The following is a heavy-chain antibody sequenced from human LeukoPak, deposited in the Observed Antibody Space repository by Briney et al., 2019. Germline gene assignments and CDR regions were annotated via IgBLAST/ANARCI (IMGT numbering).Heavy chain of an antibody. J-gene: IGHJ3*02. CDR3: ATYLGVTAAFDI. CDR1: GASIGSYY. V-gene: IGHV4-59*01. CDR2: FFYSGRT. Sequence: SETLSLTCTVSGASIGSYYWSWIRQSPGKGLEWVGYFFYSGRTNYNPSLKSRVTISEDTSKNQFSLKLTSATAADTAVYYCATYLGVTAAFDIWGLGTTVTVSP. D-gene: IGHD3-10*01.